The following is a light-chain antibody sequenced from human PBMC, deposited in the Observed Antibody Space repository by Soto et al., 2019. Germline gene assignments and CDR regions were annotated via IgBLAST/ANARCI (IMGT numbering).Light chain of an antibody. J-gene: IGKJ5*01. Sequence: EIVLTQSPATLSLSPGERATFSCRASQSVSSSYLAWYQQKPGQAPRLLIYDASNRATGIPARFSGSGSGTDFTLTISSLEPEDFAVYYCQQRSNWPPITFGQGTRLEIK. CDR2: DAS. CDR1: QSVSSSY. CDR3: QQRSNWPPIT. V-gene: IGKV3-11*01.